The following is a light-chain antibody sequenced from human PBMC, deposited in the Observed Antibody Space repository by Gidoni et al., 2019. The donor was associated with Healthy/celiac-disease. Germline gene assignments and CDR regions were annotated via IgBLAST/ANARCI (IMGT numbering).Light chain of an antibody. V-gene: IGLV1-47*01. J-gene: IGLJ1*01. CDR2: RNN. Sequence: TPGQRVTISCSGSSSNIGSNYVYWYQQLPGTAPKLLIYRNNQRPSGVPDRFSGSKSGTSASLASSGLRSEDEADYYCAAWDDSLSGYVFGTGTKVTVL. CDR1: SSNIGSNY. CDR3: AAWDDSLSGYV.